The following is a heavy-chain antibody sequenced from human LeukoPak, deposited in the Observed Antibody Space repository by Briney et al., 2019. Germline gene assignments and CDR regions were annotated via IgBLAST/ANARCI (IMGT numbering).Heavy chain of an antibody. D-gene: IGHD1-14*01. CDR1: GFTFSCCG. CDR3: AKDQPEAYFDY. CDR2: IQSDGSIE. Sequence: GGSLRLSCAASGFTFSCCGMHWVRQAPGKGLEWVAFIQSDGSIEYCADSVKGRFTISRDNAKNTLYLQMNSLRAEDTAVYYCAKDQPEAYFDYWGQGTLVTVSS. V-gene: IGHV3-30*02. J-gene: IGHJ4*02.